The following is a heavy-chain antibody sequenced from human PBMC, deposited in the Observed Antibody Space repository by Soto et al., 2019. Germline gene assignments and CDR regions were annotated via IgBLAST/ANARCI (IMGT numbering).Heavy chain of an antibody. D-gene: IGHD2-2*01. CDR3: TTAPGGPCSSTSCFDY. J-gene: IGHJ4*02. CDR1: GFTFSNAW. Sequence: GGSLRLSCAASGFTFSNAWMSWVRQAPGKGLEWVGRIKRKTDGGTTDYAAPVKGRFTISRDDSKNTLYLQMNSQKTEDKAVYYCTTAPGGPCSSTSCFDYWGQGTLVTVSS. V-gene: IGHV3-15*01. CDR2: IKRKTDGGTT.